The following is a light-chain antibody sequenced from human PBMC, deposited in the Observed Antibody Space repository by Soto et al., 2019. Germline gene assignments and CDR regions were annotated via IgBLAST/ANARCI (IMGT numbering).Light chain of an antibody. J-gene: IGLJ2*01. CDR2: DVS. CDR3: SSYTSSSTEV. V-gene: IGLV2-14*01. CDR1: SSDVGGYNY. Sequence: QSSLTQPASVSGSPGQSITISCTGTSSDVGGYNYVSWYQQHPGKAPKLMIYDVSNRPSGVSNRYSGSKSGNTASLTMSGLQAEDEGDDNCSSYTSSSTEVFGGGTKLTVL.